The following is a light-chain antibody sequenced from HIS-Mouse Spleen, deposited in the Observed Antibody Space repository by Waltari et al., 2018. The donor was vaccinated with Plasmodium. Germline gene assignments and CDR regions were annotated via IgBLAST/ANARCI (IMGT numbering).Light chain of an antibody. V-gene: IGKV3-11*01. CDR1: QSVSSY. J-gene: IGKJ4*01. CDR3: QQRSNWPRVLT. CDR2: DAS. Sequence: EIVLTQSPGTLSLSPGERATLSSRASQSVSSYLAWYQQNPGQAPRLLIYDASNRATGIPARFSGSGSGTDFTLTISSLEPEDFAVYYCQQRSNWPRVLTFGGGTKVEIK.